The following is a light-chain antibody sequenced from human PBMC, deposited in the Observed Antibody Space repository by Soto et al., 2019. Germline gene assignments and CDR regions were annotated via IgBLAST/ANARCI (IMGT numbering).Light chain of an antibody. J-gene: IGLJ3*02. Sequence: QSVLTQPPSASGSPGQSVTISCTGTSSDVGAYKYVSWYQQYPGKAPKLMIYEVSKRPSGVPARFPGSKSGNTASLTVSGLQSEDEADYYCTSYVGSDTWVFGGGTKLTVL. CDR3: TSYVGSDTWV. V-gene: IGLV2-8*01. CDR1: SSDVGAYKY. CDR2: EVS.